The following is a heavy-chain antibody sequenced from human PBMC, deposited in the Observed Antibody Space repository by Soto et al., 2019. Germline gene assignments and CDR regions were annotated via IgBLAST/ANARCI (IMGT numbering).Heavy chain of an antibody. CDR3: ARTYYYDSSGYYPFDY. J-gene: IGHJ4*02. CDR1: GGSISSGDYY. D-gene: IGHD3-22*01. CDR2: IYYSGST. Sequence: PSEPLSLTCTVSGGSISSGDYYWSWIRQPPGKGLEWIGYIYYSGSTYYNPSLKSRVTISVDTSKNQFSLKLSSVTAADTAVYYCARTYYYDSSGYYPFDYWGQGTLVTVSS. V-gene: IGHV4-30-4*01.